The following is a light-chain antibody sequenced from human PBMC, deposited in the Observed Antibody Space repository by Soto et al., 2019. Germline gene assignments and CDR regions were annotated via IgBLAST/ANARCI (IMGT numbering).Light chain of an antibody. CDR2: GAS. V-gene: IGKV3-20*01. Sequence: EIVLTQSPGTLSLSPGDRATLSCRASQSLGSRSLAWYQQKPGQAPRLLIYGASRRATGVPDRFSGSGSRTDFTLTISRLEPEDFAVYYCQHYDTSPPWTFGQGTKV. CDR3: QHYDTSPPWT. CDR1: QSLGSRS. J-gene: IGKJ1*01.